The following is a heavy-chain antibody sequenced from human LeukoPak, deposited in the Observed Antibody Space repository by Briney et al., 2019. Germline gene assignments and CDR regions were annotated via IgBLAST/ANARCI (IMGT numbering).Heavy chain of an antibody. CDR1: GGSFSGYY. CDR3: ARGPRIRRIFLGGSRDDAFDI. J-gene: IGHJ3*02. D-gene: IGHD2-15*01. Sequence: SETLSLTCAVYGGSFSGYYWSWIRQPPGKGLEWIGEINHSGSTNYNPSLKSRVTISVDTSKNQFSLKLSSVTAADTAVYYCARGPRIRRIFLGGSRDDAFDIWGQGTMVTVSS. CDR2: INHSGST. V-gene: IGHV4-34*01.